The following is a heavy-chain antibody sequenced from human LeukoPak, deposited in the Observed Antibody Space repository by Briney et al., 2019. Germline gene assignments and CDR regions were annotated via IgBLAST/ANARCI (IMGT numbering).Heavy chain of an antibody. CDR3: ARGLGRWLQPRFDY. D-gene: IGHD5-24*01. CDR2: INHSGST. Sequence: SETLSLTCAVYGGSFSGYYWSWIRQPPGKGLEWIGEINHSGSTNYNPSLKSRVTISVDTSKNQFSLKLSSLTAADTAVYYCARGLGRWLQPRFDYWGQGTLVTVSS. CDR1: GGSFSGYY. J-gene: IGHJ4*02. V-gene: IGHV4-34*01.